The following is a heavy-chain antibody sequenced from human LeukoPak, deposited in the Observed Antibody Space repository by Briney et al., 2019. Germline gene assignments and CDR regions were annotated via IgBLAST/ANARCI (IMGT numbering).Heavy chain of an antibody. Sequence: GGSLRLSCAASGFTFSTYAMNWVRQAPDKGLEWVAVMSYDGSTQYYADSVKGRFTISRDNSKNTLYLQMNSLRAEDTAVYYCAREHKTDGYFYWYFDLWGRGTLVTVSS. D-gene: IGHD5-18*01. V-gene: IGHV3-30-3*01. CDR2: MSYDGSTQ. CDR1: GFTFSTYA. J-gene: IGHJ2*01. CDR3: AREHKTDGYFYWYFDL.